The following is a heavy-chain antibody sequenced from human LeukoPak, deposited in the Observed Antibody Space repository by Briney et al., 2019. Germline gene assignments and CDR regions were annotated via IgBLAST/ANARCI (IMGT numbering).Heavy chain of an antibody. Sequence: ASVKVSCKASGYTFTSYYMHWVRQAPGQGLEWMGIINPSGGSTSYAQKFQGRVTMTRDTSTSTVYMEVSRLRTEDTAVYYCAIIAAAGTKDYWGQGTLVTVSS. V-gene: IGHV1-46*03. D-gene: IGHD6-13*01. CDR3: AIIAAAGTKDY. CDR2: INPSGGST. J-gene: IGHJ4*02. CDR1: GYTFTSYY.